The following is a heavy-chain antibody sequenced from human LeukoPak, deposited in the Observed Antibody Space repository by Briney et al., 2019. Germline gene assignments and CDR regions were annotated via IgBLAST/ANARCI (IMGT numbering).Heavy chain of an antibody. CDR2: FDPEDGET. CDR3: ATRRIAGRRMGENAFDN. D-gene: IGHD3-16*01. CDR1: GYTLTELS. Sequence: GASVKVSCKVSGYTLTELSMHWVRQAPGKGLEWMGGFDPEDGETIYAQKFQGRVTMTEDTSTDTAYMELSSLRSEDTAVYYCATRRIAGRRMGENAFDNWGQGAMVTVSS. V-gene: IGHV1-24*01. J-gene: IGHJ3*02.